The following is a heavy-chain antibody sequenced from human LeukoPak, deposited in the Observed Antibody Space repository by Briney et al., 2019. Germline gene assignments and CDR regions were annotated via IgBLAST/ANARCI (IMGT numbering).Heavy chain of an antibody. J-gene: IGHJ6*03. CDR3: AREGIGSTSWSYYYYYYMDV. CDR1: GGSISGYY. Sequence: SETLSLTCTVSGGSISGYYWTWIRQPPGKGLEWIGRIYTSGSTNYNPSLKSRVTMSVDTSKNQFSLKLSSVTAADTAVYYCAREGIGSTSWSYYYYYYMDVWGKGTTVTVSS. D-gene: IGHD2-2*01. CDR2: IYTSGST. V-gene: IGHV4-4*07.